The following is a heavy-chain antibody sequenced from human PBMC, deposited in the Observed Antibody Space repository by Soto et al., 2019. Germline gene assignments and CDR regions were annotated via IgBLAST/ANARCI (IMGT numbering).Heavy chain of an antibody. Sequence: GASVKVSCKASGYTFTSYGISWVRQAPGQGLEWMGWISAYNGNTNYAQKLQGRVTMTTDTSTSTAYMELRSLRSDDTAVYYCARGLGATIFGSREGNWFEPWGQGTLVTVSS. CDR3: ARGLGATIFGSREGNWFEP. V-gene: IGHV1-18*01. CDR2: ISAYNGNT. D-gene: IGHD3-3*01. CDR1: GYTFTSYG. J-gene: IGHJ5*02.